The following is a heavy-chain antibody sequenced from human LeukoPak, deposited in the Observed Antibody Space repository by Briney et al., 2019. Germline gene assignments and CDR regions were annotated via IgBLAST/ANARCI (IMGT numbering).Heavy chain of an antibody. V-gene: IGHV4-39*07. CDR3: ARLKAMATRNFDY. CDR1: GDSINSGFYY. D-gene: IGHD5-18*01. CDR2: IYYSGTT. J-gene: IGHJ4*02. Sequence: SETLSLTCTVSGDSINSGFYYWGWIRQPPGKGLEWIGSIYYSGTTYYNPSLKSRVTISLDTSKNQISLNLSSVTAADTAVYYCARLKAMATRNFDYWGQGTLVTVSS.